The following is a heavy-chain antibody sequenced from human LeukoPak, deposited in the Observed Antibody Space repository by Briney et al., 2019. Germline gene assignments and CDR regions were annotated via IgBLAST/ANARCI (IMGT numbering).Heavy chain of an antibody. V-gene: IGHV4-59*01. J-gene: IGHJ3*02. CDR1: GGSISSYY. D-gene: IGHD6-19*01. CDR2: IYYSGST. CDR3: AREQWLENDAFDI. Sequence: SETLSLTCTVSGGSISSYYWSWIRQPPGKGLEWIGYIYYSGSTNYNPSLKSRDTMSVDTSKNQFSLKLSSVTAADTAVYYCAREQWLENDAFDIWGQGTMVIVSS.